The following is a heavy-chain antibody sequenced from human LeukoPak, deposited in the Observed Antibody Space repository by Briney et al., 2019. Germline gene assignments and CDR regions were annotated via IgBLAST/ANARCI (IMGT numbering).Heavy chain of an antibody. CDR3: ARGRSRGGYSID. V-gene: IGHV1-18*01. CDR2: ISAYNGNT. D-gene: IGHD6-13*01. J-gene: IGHJ1*01. Sequence: ASVKVSCKASGYTFTSYDINWVRQAPGQGLEWMGWISAYNGNTNYAQKLQGRVTMTTDTSTSTAYMELRSLRSDDTAVYYCARGRSRGGYSIDWGQGTLVTVSS. CDR1: GYTFTSYD.